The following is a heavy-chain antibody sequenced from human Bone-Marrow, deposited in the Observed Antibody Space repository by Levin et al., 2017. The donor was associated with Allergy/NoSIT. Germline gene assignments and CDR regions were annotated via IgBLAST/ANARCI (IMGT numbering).Heavy chain of an antibody. Sequence: HGESLKISCAASGFSFSSYAMSWVRQAPGKGLEWVSAISGGGGSTYYADAVKGRFTISRDNSKNTLYLQMNSLRVEDTALYYCAKAHIVVIPAAIRSFDYWGQGTLVTVSS. J-gene: IGHJ4*02. CDR3: AKAHIVVIPAAIRSFDY. V-gene: IGHV3-23*01. D-gene: IGHD2-2*01. CDR2: ISGGGGST. CDR1: GFSFSSYA.